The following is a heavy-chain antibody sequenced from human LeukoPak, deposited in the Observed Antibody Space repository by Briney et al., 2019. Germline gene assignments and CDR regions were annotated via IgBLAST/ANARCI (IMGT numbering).Heavy chain of an antibody. V-gene: IGHV3-33*01. CDR2: IWYDGSNK. J-gene: IGHJ5*02. Sequence: PGGSLRLSCAASGFTFSSYGMHWVRQAPGKGLEWVAVIWYDGSNKYYADSVKGRFTISRDNSKNTLYLQMNSLRAEDTAVYYCARDQNDFWSGYFNWFDPWGQGTLVTVSP. CDR1: GFTFSSYG. D-gene: IGHD3-3*01. CDR3: ARDQNDFWSGYFNWFDP.